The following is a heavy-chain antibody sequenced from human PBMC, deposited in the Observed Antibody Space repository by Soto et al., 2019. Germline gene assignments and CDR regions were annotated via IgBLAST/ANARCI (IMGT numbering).Heavy chain of an antibody. CDR1: GGSISSGGYY. D-gene: IGHD4-17*01. CDR3: ARDTHGDGIDY. V-gene: IGHV4-31*03. J-gene: IGHJ4*02. CDR2: IHYSGST. Sequence: QVQLQESGPGLVKPSQTLSLTCTVSGGSISSGGYYWSWIRQHPGKGLEWIGYIHYSGSTYYNTSLTSRATISVDTSKNQFSLKLSSVTAADTAVYYCARDTHGDGIDYWGQGTMVTVSS.